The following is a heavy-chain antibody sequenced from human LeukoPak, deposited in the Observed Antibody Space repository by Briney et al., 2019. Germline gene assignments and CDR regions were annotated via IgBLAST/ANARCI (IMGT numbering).Heavy chain of an antibody. Sequence: SETLSLTCAVYGGSFSGYYWSWIRQPPGKGLEWIGYIYYSGSTNYNPSLKSRVTISVDTSKNQFSLKLSSVTAADTAVYYCVRSTPMRLGELSSLDYWGQGTLVTVSS. CDR3: VRSTPMRLGELSSLDY. CDR2: IYYSGST. J-gene: IGHJ4*02. V-gene: IGHV4-59*01. D-gene: IGHD3-16*02. CDR1: GGSFSGYY.